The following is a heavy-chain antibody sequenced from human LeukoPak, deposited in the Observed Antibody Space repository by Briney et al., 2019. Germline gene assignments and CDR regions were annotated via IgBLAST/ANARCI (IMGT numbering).Heavy chain of an antibody. Sequence: SETLSLTCAVYGGSFSGYYWNWIRQPPGKGLEWIGEINHSGSTNYNPSLKSRVTISVDRSKNQFSLKLSSVTAADTAVYYCARDSYQVSFWGQGTMVTVSS. D-gene: IGHD1-26*01. V-gene: IGHV4-34*01. CDR1: GGSFSGYY. CDR2: INHSGST. CDR3: ARDSYQVSF. J-gene: IGHJ3*01.